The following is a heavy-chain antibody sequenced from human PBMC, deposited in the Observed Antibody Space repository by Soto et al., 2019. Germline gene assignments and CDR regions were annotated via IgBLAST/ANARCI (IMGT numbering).Heavy chain of an antibody. CDR2: ITGGNT. J-gene: IGHJ4*02. Sequence: EVQLLASGGGLIQPGGSLRLSCAASGFTIGSYGMGWVRQAPGKGLEWVSTITGGNTYYAASVKGRFTISRDNYKNTLYLQMGSLRAEDTALYYCVKDKERGGYDSDFDSWGQGTLVTVSS. V-gene: IGHV3-23*01. D-gene: IGHD3-3*01. CDR1: GFTIGSYG. CDR3: VKDKERGGYDSDFDS.